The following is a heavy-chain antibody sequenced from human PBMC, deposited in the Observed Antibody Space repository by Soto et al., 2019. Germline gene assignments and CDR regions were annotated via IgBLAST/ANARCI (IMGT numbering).Heavy chain of an antibody. CDR1: GSSLTTTHW. Sequence: KTSETLSLTCAVSGSSLTTTHWWSWVRQSPGKGLEWIGEIYRSGSTKYNPSLKSRVSMSLDKSKNEFSLNPRSVTAADTAVYYCARTVRSYSWSYFDDWGQGTLVTVSS. D-gene: IGHD4-4*01. CDR2: IYRSGST. V-gene: IGHV4-4*02. CDR3: ARTVRSYSWSYFDD. J-gene: IGHJ4*02.